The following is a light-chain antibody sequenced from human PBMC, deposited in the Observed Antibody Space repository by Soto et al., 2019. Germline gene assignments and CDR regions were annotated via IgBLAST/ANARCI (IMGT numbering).Light chain of an antibody. J-gene: IGKJ5*01. CDR1: QTVGKN. V-gene: IGKV3-15*01. CDR3: QQYTHWPIT. Sequence: EVVMTQSPATLSVSPGERATLSCRASQTVGKNYLAWYQQKPGQAPRLLIHGISARATGIPARFSGSGSGIEFTLTINSLQSEDYALYYCQQYTHWPITFGQGTRLEIK. CDR2: GIS.